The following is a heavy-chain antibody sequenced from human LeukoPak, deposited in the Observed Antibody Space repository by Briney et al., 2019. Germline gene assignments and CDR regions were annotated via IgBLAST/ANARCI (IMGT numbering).Heavy chain of an antibody. Sequence: GGSLRLSCAASGFTFSSYAMSWVRQAPGKGLEWGSAISGSGGSTYYADSVKGRFTISRDNSKNTLYLQMNSLRAEDTAVYYCAKGIASDGYNFNRFDYWGQGTLVTVSS. V-gene: IGHV3-23*01. CDR2: ISGSGGST. D-gene: IGHD5-24*01. CDR3: AKGIASDGYNFNRFDY. CDR1: GFTFSSYA. J-gene: IGHJ4*02.